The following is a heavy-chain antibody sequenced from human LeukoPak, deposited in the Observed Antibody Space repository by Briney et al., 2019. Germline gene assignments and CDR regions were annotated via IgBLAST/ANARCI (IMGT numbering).Heavy chain of an antibody. CDR2: INPNGGGT. Sequence: ASVKVSCKASGYTFSGYYMHWVRQAPGQGLEWMGRINPNGGGTNYAQRLQGRVTMTNDTSISTAYMELSSLRSDDTAVYYCARHPEYSSSWLSYWGQGTLVTVSS. CDR1: GYTFSGYY. D-gene: IGHD6-13*01. V-gene: IGHV1-2*06. CDR3: ARHPEYSSSWLSY. J-gene: IGHJ4*02.